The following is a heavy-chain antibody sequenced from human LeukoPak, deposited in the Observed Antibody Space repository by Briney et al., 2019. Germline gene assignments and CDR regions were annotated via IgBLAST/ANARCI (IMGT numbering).Heavy chain of an antibody. J-gene: IGHJ4*02. CDR3: ARITMVRGVIINLIDY. V-gene: IGHV3-11*01. CDR1: GFTFSDYY. D-gene: IGHD3-10*01. Sequence: KPGGSLRLSCAASGFTFSDYYMSWIRQAPGKGLEWVSYISSSGSTIYYADSVKGRFTISRDNAKNSPYLQMNSLRAEDTAVYYCARITMVRGVIINLIDYWGQGTLVTVSS. CDR2: ISSSGSTI.